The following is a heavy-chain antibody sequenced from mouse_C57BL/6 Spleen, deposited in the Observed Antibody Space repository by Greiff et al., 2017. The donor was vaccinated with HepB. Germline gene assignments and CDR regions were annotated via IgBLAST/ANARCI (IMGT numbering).Heavy chain of an antibody. V-gene: IGHV1-85*01. CDR1: GYTFTSYD. CDR3: ARSTAQANNAMDY. CDR2: IYPRDGST. D-gene: IGHD3-2*02. J-gene: IGHJ4*01. Sequence: VQLVESGPELVKPGASVKLSCKASGYTFTSYDINWVKQRPGQGLEWIGWIYPRDGSTKYNEKFKGKATLTVDTSSSTAYMELHSLTSEDSAVYFCARSTAQANNAMDYWGQGTSVTVSS.